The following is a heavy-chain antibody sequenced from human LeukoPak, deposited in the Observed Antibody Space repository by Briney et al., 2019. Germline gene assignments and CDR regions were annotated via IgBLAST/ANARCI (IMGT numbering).Heavy chain of an antibody. CDR2: IYYSGST. CDR3: ARHVSVTMVRGVIIDY. CDR1: GGSISSSSYY. J-gene: IGHJ4*02. Sequence: PSETLSLTCTVSGGSISSSSYYWGWIRQPPGKGLEWIGSIYYSGSTYYNPSLKSRVTMSVDTSKNQFSLKLSSVTAADTAVYYCARHVSVTMVRGVIIDYWGQGTLVTVPS. D-gene: IGHD3-10*01. V-gene: IGHV4-39*01.